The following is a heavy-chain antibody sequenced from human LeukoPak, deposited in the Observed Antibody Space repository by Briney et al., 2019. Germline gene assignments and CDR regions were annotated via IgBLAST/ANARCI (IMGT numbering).Heavy chain of an antibody. J-gene: IGHJ4*02. V-gene: IGHV4-31*03. CDR2: IYYSGST. Sequence: SESLSLTCTVSGGSISSGGYYWSWIRQHPGKGLEWIGYIYYSGSTYYNPSLKSRVTISVDTSKNQFSLKLSSVTAAARAVYYCARSKYYYDSSGTFDYWGQGTLVTVSS. CDR1: GGSISSGGYY. D-gene: IGHD3-22*01. CDR3: ARSKYYYDSSGTFDY.